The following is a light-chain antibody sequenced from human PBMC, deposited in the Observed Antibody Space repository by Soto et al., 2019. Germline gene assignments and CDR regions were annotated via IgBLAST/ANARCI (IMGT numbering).Light chain of an antibody. V-gene: IGKV3-15*01. CDR2: GAS. J-gene: IGKJ4*01. Sequence: EIVMPQSPATLSVSPGGRATLSCRASQSVSSTLAWYQQKPGQAPRLLIYGASTRATGFPARFSGSGSGTEFALTISSLQSEDFAVYYCQQYKNWRLTFGGGTRVEI. CDR3: QQYKNWRLT. CDR1: QSVSST.